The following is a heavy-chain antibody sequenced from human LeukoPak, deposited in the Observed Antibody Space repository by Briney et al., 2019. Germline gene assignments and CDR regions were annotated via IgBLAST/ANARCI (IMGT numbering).Heavy chain of an antibody. D-gene: IGHD1-26*01. CDR1: GGSISSGDYY. CDR3: ARNGGSYYGGFDY. CDR2: IYYSGST. Sequence: PSETLSLTCTVSGGSISSGDYYWSWIRQPPGKGLEWIGYIYYSGSTYCHPSLKSRVTISVDTSKNQFSLKLSSVTAADTAVYYCARNGGSYYGGFDYWGQGTLVTVSS. V-gene: IGHV4-30-4*01. J-gene: IGHJ4*02.